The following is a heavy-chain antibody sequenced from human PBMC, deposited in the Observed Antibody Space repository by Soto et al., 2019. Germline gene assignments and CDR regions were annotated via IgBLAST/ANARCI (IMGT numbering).Heavy chain of an antibody. V-gene: IGHV3-74*01. CDR2: INADGTST. D-gene: IGHD2-2*01. CDR3: VKVLARGVGVPRFYFDS. J-gene: IGHJ4*02. Sequence: GGSLRLSCAASGFTFSNSWMHWVRQVSGKGLEWVSRINADGTSTSYADSVKGRFTISRDNAKDTLYLHVNSLRAEDTAVYYCVKVLARGVGVPRFYFDSWGQGALVTVSS. CDR1: GFTFSNSW.